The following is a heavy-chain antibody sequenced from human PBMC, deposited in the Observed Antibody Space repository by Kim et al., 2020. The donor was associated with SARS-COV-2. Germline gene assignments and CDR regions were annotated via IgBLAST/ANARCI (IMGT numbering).Heavy chain of an antibody. V-gene: IGHV3-15*01. J-gene: IGHJ4*02. CDR2: K. Sequence: KDYAAPVKGRFTISRDDSKNTLYLQMNSLKTEDTAVYYCTTYYGSGSHDYWGQGTLVTVSS. D-gene: IGHD3-10*01. CDR3: TTYYGSGSHDY.